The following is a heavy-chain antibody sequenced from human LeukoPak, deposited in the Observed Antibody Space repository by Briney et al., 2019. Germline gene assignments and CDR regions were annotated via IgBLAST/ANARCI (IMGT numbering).Heavy chain of an antibody. CDR1: GGSISSYY. D-gene: IGHD6-13*01. CDR3: ARRGSRQLVRPRYNWFDP. V-gene: IGHV4-59*01. J-gene: IGHJ5*02. Sequence: SETLSLTCTVSGGSISSYYWSWIRQPPGKGLEWIGYIYYSGSTNYNPSLKSRVTISVDTSKNQFSLKLSSVTAADTAVYYCARRGSRQLVRPRYNWFDPWGQGTLVTVSS. CDR2: IYYSGST.